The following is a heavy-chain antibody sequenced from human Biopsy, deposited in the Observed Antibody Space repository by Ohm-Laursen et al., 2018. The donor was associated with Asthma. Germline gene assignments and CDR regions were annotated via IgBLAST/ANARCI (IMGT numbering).Heavy chain of an antibody. D-gene: IGHD6-13*01. J-gene: IGHJ4*02. Sequence: SLRLSCTASGFTFSSYSMNWVRQAPGKGLEWVSSISSSSYIYYADSVKGRFTISRDNAKNSLYLQMNSLRAEDTAVYYCARDRGIAAAGTEFDYWGQGTLVTVSS. CDR2: ISSSSYI. CDR3: ARDRGIAAAGTEFDY. CDR1: GFTFSSYS. V-gene: IGHV3-21*04.